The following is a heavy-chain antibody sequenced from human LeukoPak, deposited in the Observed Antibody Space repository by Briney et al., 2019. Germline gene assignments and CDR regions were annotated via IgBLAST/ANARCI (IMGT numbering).Heavy chain of an antibody. V-gene: IGHV3-7*01. CDR2: IKQDGSDK. CDR1: GFTFSTYW. CDR3: TRDMGWELDWGWFDP. Sequence: PGGSLRLSCAASGFTFSTYWMTWVRQAPGKGLEWVANIKQDGSDKYYVDSVKGRFTISRDNAKNSFYLQMNSLRAEDTAMYYCTRDMGWELDWGWFDPWGEGTLVTVSS. D-gene: IGHD1-26*01. J-gene: IGHJ5*02.